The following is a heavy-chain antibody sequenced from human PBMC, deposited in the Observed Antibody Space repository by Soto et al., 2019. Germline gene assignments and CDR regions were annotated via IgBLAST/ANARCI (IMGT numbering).Heavy chain of an antibody. CDR2: IYYSGST. CDR3: ARVESGYYYPAY. D-gene: IGHD3-22*01. V-gene: IGHV4-31*03. Sequence: SETLSLTCTVSGGSISSGGYYWSWIRQHPGKGLEWIGYIYYSGSTYYNPSLKSRVTISVDTSKNQFSLKLSSVTAADTAVYYCARVESGYYYPAYWGQGTLVTVSS. J-gene: IGHJ4*02. CDR1: GGSISSGGYY.